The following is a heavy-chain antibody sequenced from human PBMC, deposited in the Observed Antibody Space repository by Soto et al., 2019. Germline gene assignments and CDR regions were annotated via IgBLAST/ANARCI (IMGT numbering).Heavy chain of an antibody. CDR2: ISGSGGST. CDR3: AKRFRVYSYGSDY. J-gene: IGHJ4*02. V-gene: IGHV3-23*01. D-gene: IGHD5-18*01. CDR1: GFTFSSYA. Sequence: TGGSLRLSCAASGFTFSSYAMSWVRQAPGKGLEWVSAISGSGGSTYYADSVKGRFTISRDNSKNTLYLQMNSLRAEDTAVYYCAKRFRVYSYGSDYWGQGTLVTVSS.